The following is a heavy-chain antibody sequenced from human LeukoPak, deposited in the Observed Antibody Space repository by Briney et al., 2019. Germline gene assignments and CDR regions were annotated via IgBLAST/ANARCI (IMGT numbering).Heavy chain of an antibody. CDR1: GFTFSSYA. V-gene: IGHV3-23*01. D-gene: IGHD3-16*02. CDR3: EGNYDYVWGSYRSTHYYFDY. Sequence: GGSLRLSCAASGFTFSSYAMSWVRQAPGKGLEWVSAISGIGGRTYYADSVKGRFTISRDNSKNTLYLQMNSLRAEDTAVYYCEGNYDYVWGSYRSTHYYFDYWGQGTLVTVSS. J-gene: IGHJ4*02. CDR2: ISGIGGRT.